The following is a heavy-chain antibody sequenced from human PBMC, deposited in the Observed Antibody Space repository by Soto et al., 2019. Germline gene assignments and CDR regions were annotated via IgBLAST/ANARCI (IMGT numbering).Heavy chain of an antibody. Sequence: GPVKVSCKASGFAFTTYSLHWVRQAPGQRLEWMAWINGGNGNTNYAQKFQGWVTMTRDTSISTAYMELSRLRSDDTAVYYCARENGSGSYYNYNWFDPWGQGTLVTVSS. D-gene: IGHD3-10*01. CDR3: ARENGSGSYYNYNWFDP. CDR1: GFAFTTYS. V-gene: IGHV1-2*04. J-gene: IGHJ5*02. CDR2: INGGNGNT.